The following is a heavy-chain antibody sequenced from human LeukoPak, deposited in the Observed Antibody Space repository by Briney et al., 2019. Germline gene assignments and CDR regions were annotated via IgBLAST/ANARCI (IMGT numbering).Heavy chain of an antibody. J-gene: IGHJ4*02. CDR1: SGSISTYY. CDR2: IYYAGST. V-gene: IGHV4-59*01. Sequence: SETLSLTCTVSSGSISTYYWSWVRNPPGQALDFNSLIYYAGSTRYNPSIKSQVTMSIDEPENQSSLRLTSVTAADTAVYYCARTSYDSSGYYPDYFACWGEGALVTVSS. CDR3: ARTSYDSSGYYPDYFAC. D-gene: IGHD3-22*01.